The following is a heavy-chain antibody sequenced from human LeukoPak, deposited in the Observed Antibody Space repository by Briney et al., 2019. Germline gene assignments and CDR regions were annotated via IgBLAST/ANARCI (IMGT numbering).Heavy chain of an antibody. CDR3: AKSPYYYYGMDV. CDR2: ISSSGGST. J-gene: IGHJ6*02. CDR1: GFTFSSYA. V-gene: IGHV3-23*01. Sequence: GGSLRLSCAASGFTFSSYAMSWVRQAPGKGLEWVSAISSSGGSTYYADSAKGRFTISRDNSKNTLYLQMNSLRAEDTAVYYCAKSPYYYYGMDVWGQGTTVTVSS.